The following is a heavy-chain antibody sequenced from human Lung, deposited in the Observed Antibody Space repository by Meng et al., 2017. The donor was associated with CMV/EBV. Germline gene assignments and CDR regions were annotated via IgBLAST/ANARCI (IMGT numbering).Heavy chain of an antibody. CDR3: VRANLGSADY. D-gene: IGHD7-27*01. CDR2: ITPSSGGT. CDR1: GYTFTGYY. V-gene: IGHV1-2*06. Sequence: QVQLVQSGSELKKPGASVTFSCKASGYTFTGYYMHWLRQAPGQGLEWVGRITPSSGGTTYAQKFQGRVTMTRDTSISTAYMELSSLRSDDAAIYYCVRANLGSADYWGQGTLVTVSS. J-gene: IGHJ4*02.